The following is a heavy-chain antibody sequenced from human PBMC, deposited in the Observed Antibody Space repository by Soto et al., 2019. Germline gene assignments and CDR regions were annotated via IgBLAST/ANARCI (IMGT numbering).Heavy chain of an antibody. CDR1: GFTFSSYA. Sequence: QSGGSLRLSCAASGFTFSSYAMSWVRQAPGKGLEWVSAISGSGGSTYYADSVKGRFTISRDNSKNTLYLQMNSLRAEDTAVYYCARGAPLDIPTYSSSRDDNVYWGQGTLVTVSS. D-gene: IGHD6-13*01. V-gene: IGHV3-23*01. CDR2: ISGSGGST. J-gene: IGHJ4*02. CDR3: ARGAPLDIPTYSSSRDDNVY.